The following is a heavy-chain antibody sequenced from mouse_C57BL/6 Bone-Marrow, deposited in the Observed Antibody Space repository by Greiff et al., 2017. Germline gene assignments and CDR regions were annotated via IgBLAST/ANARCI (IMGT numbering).Heavy chain of an antibody. CDR2: ILPGSGST. J-gene: IGHJ2*01. D-gene: IGHD2-2*01. V-gene: IGHV1-9*01. Sequence: VQLQQSGAELMKPGASVKLSCKATGYTFTGYWIEWVKQRPGHGLEWIGEILPGSGSTNHNEKFKGKATFTADTSSNTAYMQLSSLTTEDSAIYYCARGYNYFDYWGQGTTLTVSS. CDR3: ARGYNYFDY. CDR1: GYTFTGYW.